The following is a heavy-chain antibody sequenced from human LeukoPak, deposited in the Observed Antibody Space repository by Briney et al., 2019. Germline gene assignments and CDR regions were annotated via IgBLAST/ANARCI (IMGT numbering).Heavy chain of an antibody. CDR3: ARLSVYDSSGYFSEFDY. D-gene: IGHD3-22*01. CDR1: GGSISSYY. V-gene: IGHV4-59*08. CDR2: IYYSGST. Sequence: SETLSLTCTVSGGSISSYYWSWIRQPPGKGLEWIGYIYYSGSTNYNPSLKSRVTISVDTSKNQLSLKLSSVTAADTAVYYCARLSVYDSSGYFSEFDYWGQGTLVTVSS. J-gene: IGHJ4*02.